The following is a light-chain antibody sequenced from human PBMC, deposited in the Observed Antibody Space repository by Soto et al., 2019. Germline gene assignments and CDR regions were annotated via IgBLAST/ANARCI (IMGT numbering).Light chain of an antibody. Sequence: EIVLTQSPGTLSFSPGERATLSCRASQSITNNYLAWYQQKAGQVPSLLLYGASTRPTGIPDRFSGSGSGTNFTLTITRLEPDDFAVYYCQHYGSSPRTFGQGTKVDIK. CDR2: GAS. CDR1: QSITNNY. CDR3: QHYGSSPRT. V-gene: IGKV3-20*01. J-gene: IGKJ1*01.